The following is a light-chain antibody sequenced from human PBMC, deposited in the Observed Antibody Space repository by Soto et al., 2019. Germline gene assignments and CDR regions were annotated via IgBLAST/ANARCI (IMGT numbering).Light chain of an antibody. CDR2: GTS. CDR3: QQYGDWPQT. Sequence: EIVMTQSPATLSVSPGERATLSCRASHSIGNNLAWYQQKPGQAPRLLIYGTSNRATGIPPRFSGSESGTEFTLIISSLQSEDFAVYYCQQYGDWPQTFGQGTKVDIK. J-gene: IGKJ1*01. V-gene: IGKV3D-15*01. CDR1: HSIGNN.